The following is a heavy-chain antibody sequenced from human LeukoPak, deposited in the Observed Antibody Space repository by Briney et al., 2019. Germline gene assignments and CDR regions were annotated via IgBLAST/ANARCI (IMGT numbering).Heavy chain of an antibody. Sequence: SETPSLTCTVSGGYISSYFWTWIRQAPGKGLELIGFTYDGGKGNYKPSLRSRVAISLDTSNNRFSLRLTSVTAADTAVYYCARLWRPHDYDNWFDHWGQGILVTVS. D-gene: IGHD4-17*01. CDR1: GGYISSYF. J-gene: IGHJ5*02. V-gene: IGHV4-59*13. CDR2: TYDGGKG. CDR3: ARLWRPHDYDNWFDH.